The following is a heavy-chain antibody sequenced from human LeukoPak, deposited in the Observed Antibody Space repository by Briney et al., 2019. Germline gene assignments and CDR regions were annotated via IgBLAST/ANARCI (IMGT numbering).Heavy chain of an antibody. CDR2: IIPILGIA. CDR1: RGTLSSYA. CDR3: ARAAVAGTGGVSRFDY. D-gene: IGHD6-19*01. V-gene: IGHV1-69*04. J-gene: IGHJ4*02. Sequence: GSSVKVSCKASRGTLSSYAISWVRQAPGQGLEWMGRIIPILGIANYAQKFQGRVTITADKSTSTAYMELSSLRSEDTAVYYCARAAVAGTGGVSRFDYWGQGTLVTVSS.